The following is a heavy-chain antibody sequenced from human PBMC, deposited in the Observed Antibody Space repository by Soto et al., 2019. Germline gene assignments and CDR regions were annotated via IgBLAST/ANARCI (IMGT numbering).Heavy chain of an antibody. CDR3: ARDPYYDILAVTTAYFDY. CDR2: ISYDGSSK. V-gene: IGHV3-30-3*01. CDR1: GLCCCCHA. D-gene: IGHD3-9*01. Sequence: CGVCGLCCCCHAMHRVSKAPGKGLEWVAVISYDGSSKDYADSVKGRFTISRDNSKNTLYLQMNSLRPEDTAVYYCARDPYYDILAVTTAYFDYWGQGTLVTVSS. J-gene: IGHJ4*02.